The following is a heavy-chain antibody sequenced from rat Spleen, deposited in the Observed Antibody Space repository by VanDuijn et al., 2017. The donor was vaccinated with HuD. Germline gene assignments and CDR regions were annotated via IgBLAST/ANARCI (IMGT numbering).Heavy chain of an antibody. J-gene: IGHJ2*01. CDR1: GFTFSSYW. CDR2: INTYGGST. CDR3: ARGAAGIYLGYFDY. Sequence: EVQLVETGGGLVQPGRSLKLSCVASGFTFSSYWMYWIRQAPGKGLEWVSYINTYGGSTYYPDSVKGRFTISRDNAENTVYLHMDSLRSEDSATYYCARGAAGIYLGYFDYWGQGVMVTVSS. D-gene: IGHD2-1*01. V-gene: IGHV5-58*01.